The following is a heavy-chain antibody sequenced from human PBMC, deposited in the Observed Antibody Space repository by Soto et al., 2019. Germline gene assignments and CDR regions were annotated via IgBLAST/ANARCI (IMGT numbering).Heavy chain of an antibody. D-gene: IGHD3-16*01. CDR1: GYTFIRYG. J-gene: IGHJ6*02. V-gene: IGHV1-18*01. CDR3: ARGGYYDNSWGKLSHYGLDV. CDR2: ISPYNDST. Sequence: QVQLAQSANEVKKPGASVRVSCKAAGYTFIRYGIAWVRQAPGQGLEWMGWISPYNDSTVYAQKFQGRVSMTADTSTRRVYMNLRGLKSDDTAVYYCARGGYYDNSWGKLSHYGLDVWGQGTSVIVSS.